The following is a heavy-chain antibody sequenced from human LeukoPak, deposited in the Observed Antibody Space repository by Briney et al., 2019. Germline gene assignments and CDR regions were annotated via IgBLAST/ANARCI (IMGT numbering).Heavy chain of an antibody. J-gene: IGHJ4*02. Sequence: GGSPRLSCAASGFTFSSYGMHWVCQAPGKGLEWVAVISYDGSNKYYADSVKGRFTISRDNSKNTLYLQMNSLRAEDTAVYYCAKLPYGSGSPFDYWGQGTLVTVSS. D-gene: IGHD3-10*01. V-gene: IGHV3-30*18. CDR2: ISYDGSNK. CDR1: GFTFSSYG. CDR3: AKLPYGSGSPFDY.